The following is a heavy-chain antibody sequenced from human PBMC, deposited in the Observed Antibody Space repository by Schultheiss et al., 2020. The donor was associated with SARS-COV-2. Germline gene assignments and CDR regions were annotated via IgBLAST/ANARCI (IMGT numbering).Heavy chain of an antibody. CDR2: ISAYNGDT. D-gene: IGHD2-15*01. J-gene: IGHJ4*02. Sequence: ASVKVSCKASGYTFSSYGIGWVRQAPGQGLEWVGWISAYNGDTYYAQNFQDRVTMTTETSTSTAYMELRSLRSDDTAVYYCARAGGYCNDGSCPYHFDYWGQGTLVTVSS. V-gene: IGHV1-18*01. CDR1: GYTFSSYG. CDR3: ARAGGYCNDGSCPYHFDY.